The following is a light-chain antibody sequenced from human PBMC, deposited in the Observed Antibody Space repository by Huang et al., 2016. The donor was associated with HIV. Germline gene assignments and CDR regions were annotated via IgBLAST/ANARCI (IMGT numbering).Light chain of an antibody. J-gene: IGKJ5*01. CDR2: DAS. V-gene: IGKV1-33*01. Sequence: DIQMTQSPSSLSASVGDRVTITCQASQYISNYLNWYQQKPGKAPQLLIYDASNLETGVPSRFSGSGSGTDFTFTISSLQPEDIATYYCQHYADFPITFGHGTRLDIK. CDR3: QHYADFPIT. CDR1: QYISNY.